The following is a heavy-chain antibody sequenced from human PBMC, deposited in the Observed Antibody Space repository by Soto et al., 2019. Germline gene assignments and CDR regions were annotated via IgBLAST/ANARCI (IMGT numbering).Heavy chain of an antibody. J-gene: IGHJ4*02. CDR2: IIPIFGTA. CDR1: GGTFSSYA. V-gene: IGHV1-69*13. Sequence: SVKVSCKASGGTFSSYAISWVRQAPGQGLEWMGGIIPIFGTANYAQKFQGRVTITADESTSTAYMELSSLRSEDTAVYYCARDLGYCTNGVCYRGSFDYWGQGTLVTVSS. D-gene: IGHD2-8*01. CDR3: ARDLGYCTNGVCYRGSFDY.